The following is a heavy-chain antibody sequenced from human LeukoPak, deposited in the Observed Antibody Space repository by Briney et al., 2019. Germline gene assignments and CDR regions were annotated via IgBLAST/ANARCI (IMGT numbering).Heavy chain of an antibody. CDR1: GGSISSGSYY. CDR2: IYTSGST. J-gene: IGHJ5*02. V-gene: IGHV4-61*02. Sequence: PSETLSLTFTVSGGSISSGSYYWSWIRQPAGKGLEWIGRIYTSGSTNYNPSLKSRVTISVDTSKNQFSLKLSSVTAADTAVYYCARVHYNWFDPWGQGTLVTVSS. CDR3: ARVHYNWFDP.